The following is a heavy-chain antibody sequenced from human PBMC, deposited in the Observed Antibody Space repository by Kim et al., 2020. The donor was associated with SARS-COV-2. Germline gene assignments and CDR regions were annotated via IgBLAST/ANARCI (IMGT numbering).Heavy chain of an antibody. CDR3: ARRSAFVLLVYAIPYFDY. D-gene: IGHD2-8*01. CDR1: GFTFNDYY. Sequence: GGSLRLSCAASGFTFNDYYMSWIRQAPGKGLEWVSYISGSGSTMYYADSVKGRFTISRDNAKNSLYLQMNSLRAEDTAVYYCARRSAFVLLVYAIPYFDYWGQGTLVTVSS. J-gene: IGHJ4*02. CDR2: ISGSGSTM. V-gene: IGHV3-11*01.